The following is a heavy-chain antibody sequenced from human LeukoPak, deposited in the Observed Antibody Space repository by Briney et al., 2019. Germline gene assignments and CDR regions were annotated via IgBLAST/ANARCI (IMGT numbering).Heavy chain of an antibody. V-gene: IGHV1-8*02. CDR2: MNPNSGNT. D-gene: IGHD3-10*01. J-gene: IGHJ5*02. Sequence: ASVKVSCKASGYTFTGSYMHWVRQAPGQGLEWMGWMNPNSGNTGYAQKFQGRVTMTRNTSISTAYMELSSLRSEDTAVYYCARGYDYGSGTINWFDPWGQGTLVTVSS. CDR1: GYTFTGSY. CDR3: ARGYDYGSGTINWFDP.